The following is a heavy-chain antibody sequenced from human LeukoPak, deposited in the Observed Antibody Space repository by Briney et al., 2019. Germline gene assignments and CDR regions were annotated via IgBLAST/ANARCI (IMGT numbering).Heavy chain of an antibody. V-gene: IGHV1-46*01. CDR3: ARDNSVGDIAWWFDP. CDR2: INPSGSST. D-gene: IGHD3-16*02. Sequence: ASVKVSCKTSGYTFTSYYMHWVRQAPGQGLEWMGLINPSGSSTLYAQKFQGRVTMTRDMSTTTDYMELSSLRSEDTAVYYCARDNSVGDIAWWFDPWGQGTLVTVSS. J-gene: IGHJ5*02. CDR1: GYTFTSYY.